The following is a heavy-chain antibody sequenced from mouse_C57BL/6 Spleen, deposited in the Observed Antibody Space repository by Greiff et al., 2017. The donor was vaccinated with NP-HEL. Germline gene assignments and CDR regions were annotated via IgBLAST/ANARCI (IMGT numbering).Heavy chain of an antibody. Sequence: VMLVESGAELARPGASVKMSCKASGYTFTSYTMHWVKQRPGQGLEWIGYINPSSGYTKYNQKFKDKATLTADKSSSTAYMQLSSLTSEDSAVYYCARGDYYGDFDYWGQGTTLTVSS. V-gene: IGHV1-4*01. J-gene: IGHJ2*01. D-gene: IGHD1-1*01. CDR1: GYTFTSYT. CDR3: ARGDYYGDFDY. CDR2: INPSSGYT.